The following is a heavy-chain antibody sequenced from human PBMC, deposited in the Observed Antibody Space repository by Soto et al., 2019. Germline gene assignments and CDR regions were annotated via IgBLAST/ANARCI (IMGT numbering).Heavy chain of an antibody. Sequence: SQTLSLTCAISGDSVSSNSAAWNWIRQSPSRGLEWLGRTYYRSKWYNDYAVSVKSRITINPDTSKNQLSLQLNSVTPEDTAVYYCARVFRYCXSTSCYFSYYYYYGMDVWGQGTTVTVSS. V-gene: IGHV6-1*01. CDR2: TYYRSKWYN. CDR3: ARVFRYCXSTSCYFSYYYYYGMDV. J-gene: IGHJ6*02. D-gene: IGHD2-2*01. CDR1: GDSVSSNSAA.